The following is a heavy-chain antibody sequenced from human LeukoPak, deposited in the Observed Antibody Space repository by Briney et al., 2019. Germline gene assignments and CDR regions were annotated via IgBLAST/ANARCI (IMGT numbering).Heavy chain of an antibody. CDR2: IKQDGSEK. CDR3: ARVGSYCGGDCYPWAFDI. CDR1: GFTFSSYA. J-gene: IGHJ3*02. V-gene: IGHV3-7*01. Sequence: GGSLRLSCAASGFTFSSYAMSWVRQAPGKGLEWVANIKQDGSEKYYVDSVKGRFTISRDNAKNSLYLQMNSLRAEDTAVYYCARVGSYCGGDCYPWAFDIWGQGTMVTVSS. D-gene: IGHD2-21*02.